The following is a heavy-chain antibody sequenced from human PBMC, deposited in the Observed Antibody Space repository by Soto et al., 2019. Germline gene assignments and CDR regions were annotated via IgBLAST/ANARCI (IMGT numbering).Heavy chain of an antibody. D-gene: IGHD1-20*01. V-gene: IGHV2-70*13. CDR3: ARSIRGPRRFNGMDV. J-gene: IGHJ6*02. Sequence: SGPTLVNPTETLTLTCTFSGFSLTSPGMCVSWIRQPPGKALEWLALIERDDDDKYYSTSLKTRLTISKDPPKNQVVLTMANMDPADTGTYYCARSIRGPRRFNGMDVWGQGTTVTVSS. CDR2: IERDDDDK. CDR1: GFSLTSPGMC.